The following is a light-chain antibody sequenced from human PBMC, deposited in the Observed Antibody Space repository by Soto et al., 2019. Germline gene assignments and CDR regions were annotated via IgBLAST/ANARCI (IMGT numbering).Light chain of an antibody. CDR1: QGISSW. Sequence: DLQMTQTPSTLSASVGDRVTITCRASQGISSWLAWYQQEPGKAPKLLIYKASSLESGIPSRFSGSGSGTEFTLTISSLQPDDFATYYCQQYNSYPYTFGQGTKLEIK. J-gene: IGKJ2*01. CDR3: QQYNSYPYT. CDR2: KAS. V-gene: IGKV1-5*03.